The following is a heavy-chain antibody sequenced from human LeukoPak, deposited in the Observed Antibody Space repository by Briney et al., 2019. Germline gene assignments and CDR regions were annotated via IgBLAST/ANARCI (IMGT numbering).Heavy chain of an antibody. CDR3: AKAVLLWFGGEAYYFDY. CDR1: GFTFCSYA. V-gene: IGHV3-23*01. Sequence: GGSLRLSCAASGFTFCSYAMSWVPQAPGKGLEWVSAISRSGGSTYYADSVKGRFTISRDNSKNTLYLQMNSLRAEDTAVYYCAKAVLLWFGGEAYYFDYWGQGTLVTVSS. D-gene: IGHD3-10*01. J-gene: IGHJ4*02. CDR2: ISRSGGST.